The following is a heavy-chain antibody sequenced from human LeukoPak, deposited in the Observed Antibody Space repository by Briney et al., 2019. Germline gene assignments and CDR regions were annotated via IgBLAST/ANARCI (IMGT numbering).Heavy chain of an antibody. CDR2: IRYDGSNK. J-gene: IGHJ4*02. CDR3: ATESNDYGDY. Sequence: GGSLRLSCAASGFTFRSYAMHWVRQAPGKGLEWVAFIRYDGSNKYYADSVKGRFTVSRDNSKNTLYLQMNSLKTEDTAVYYCATESNDYGDYWGQGTLVTVS. CDR1: GFTFRSYA. V-gene: IGHV3-30*02.